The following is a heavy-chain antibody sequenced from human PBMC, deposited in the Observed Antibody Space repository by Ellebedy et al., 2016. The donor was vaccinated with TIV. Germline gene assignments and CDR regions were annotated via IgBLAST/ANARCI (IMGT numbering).Heavy chain of an antibody. CDR2: IWHDGSNK. V-gene: IGHV3-30*02. D-gene: IGHD3-22*01. J-gene: IGHJ4*02. CDR3: ARGTATSSGYYRLLFDH. CDR1: GFTFSSYG. Sequence: GESLKISCAASGFTFSSYGMHWVRQAPGKGLEWVAFIWHDGSNKYYADSVKGRFTISRDNSKNTLYLQMNSLRAEDTAVYYCARGTATSSGYYRLLFDHWGQGTLVTVSS.